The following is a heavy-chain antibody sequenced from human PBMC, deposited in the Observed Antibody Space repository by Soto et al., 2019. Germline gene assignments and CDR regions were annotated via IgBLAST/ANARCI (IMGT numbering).Heavy chain of an antibody. CDR1: GGTFSSYA. CDR2: IIPIFGTA. Sequence: QVQLVQSGAEVKKPGSSVKVSCKASGGTFSSYAISWVRQAPGQGLEWMGGIIPIFGTANYAQKFQGRVTITXXEXTXXAYMELSSLRSEDTAVYYCARGPRTGDRIDWSFDLWGRGTLVTVSS. J-gene: IGHJ2*01. CDR3: ARGPRTGDRIDWSFDL. V-gene: IGHV1-69*05. D-gene: IGHD7-27*01.